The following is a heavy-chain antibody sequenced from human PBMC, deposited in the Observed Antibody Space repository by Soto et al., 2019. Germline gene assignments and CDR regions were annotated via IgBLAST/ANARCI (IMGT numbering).Heavy chain of an antibody. V-gene: IGHV4-39*01. Sequence: SETLSLTCTVFGGSISSSTYYWGWIRKPPGKGLEWIGSIYYSGSTYYNPFLKSRVTISVDTSKNQFSLKLSSVTAADTAVYYCARLEQVTMVRGIIINWFDPWGQGTLVTVSS. CDR1: GGSISSSTYY. J-gene: IGHJ5*02. CDR2: IYYSGST. CDR3: ARLEQVTMVRGIIINWFDP. D-gene: IGHD3-10*01.